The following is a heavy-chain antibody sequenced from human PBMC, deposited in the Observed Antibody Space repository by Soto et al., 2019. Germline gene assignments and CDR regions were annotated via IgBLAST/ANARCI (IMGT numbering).Heavy chain of an antibody. J-gene: IGHJ6*02. Sequence: GGSLRLSCAASGFTFSSYAINWVRQAPGKGLEWVSTISGSGDKTYYADSVKGRFTISRDNSKNTLSLQMNSLRAEDTAVYYCVKSGQSRWVNMDVLGQGNTVTVS. CDR2: ISGSGDKT. CDR1: GFTFSSYA. CDR3: VKSGQSRWVNMDV. V-gene: IGHV3-23*01. D-gene: IGHD6-25*01.